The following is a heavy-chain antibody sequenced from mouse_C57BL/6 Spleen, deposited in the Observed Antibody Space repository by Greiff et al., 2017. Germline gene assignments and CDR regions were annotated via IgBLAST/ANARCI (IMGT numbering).Heavy chain of an antibody. V-gene: IGHV5-17*01. D-gene: IGHD2-3*01. Sequence: EVHLVESGGGLVKPGGSLKLSCAASGFTFSDYGMHWVRQAPEKGLEWVASISSGSSTIYYADTVKGRFTISRDNAKNTLFLQMTSLRSEDTAMYYCARRDGYSWYFDVWGTGTTVTVSS. CDR3: ARRDGYSWYFDV. CDR2: ISSGSSTI. CDR1: GFTFSDYG. J-gene: IGHJ1*03.